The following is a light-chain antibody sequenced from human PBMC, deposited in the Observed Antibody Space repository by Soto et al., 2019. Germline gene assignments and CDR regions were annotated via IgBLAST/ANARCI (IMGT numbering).Light chain of an antibody. V-gene: IGKV3-20*01. CDR2: GAS. CDR3: QQYGSSPLT. J-gene: IGKJ4*01. CDR1: QSVSSSY. Sequence: ETMLTQSPGTLSLSPGERATLSCRASQSVSSSYLAWYQQKPGQAPRLLIYGASSRATGIPDRFSGSGSGTDFTLTISRLEPEDFAVYYCQQYGSSPLTFGGGTTVEMK.